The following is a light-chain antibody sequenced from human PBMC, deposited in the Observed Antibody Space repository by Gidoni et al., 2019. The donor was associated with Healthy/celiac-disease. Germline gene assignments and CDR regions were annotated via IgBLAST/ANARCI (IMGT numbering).Light chain of an antibody. CDR3: SSYTSSSLPT. J-gene: IGLJ1*01. Sequence: QSALTQPASVSGSPGQSITISCTGTSSDVGGYNYVSWYQQHPGKAPKLMIYDVSNRPSGVSNRFSGAKSGNTASLTISGLQAKDEADYYCSSYTSSSLPTFGTGTKVTVL. V-gene: IGLV2-14*01. CDR1: SSDVGGYNY. CDR2: DVS.